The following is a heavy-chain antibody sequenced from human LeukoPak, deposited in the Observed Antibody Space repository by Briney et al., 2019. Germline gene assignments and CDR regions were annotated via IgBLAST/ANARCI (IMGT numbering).Heavy chain of an antibody. CDR1: GGSISSSSYY. V-gene: IGHV4-39*07. CDR3: ASSAYESSGYGGYYMDV. D-gene: IGHD3-22*01. Sequence: SETLSLTCTVSGGSISSSSYYWGWIRQPPGKGLEWIGSIYYSGSTYYNPSLKSRVTISVDTSKNQFSLKLSSVTAADTAVYYCASSAYESSGYGGYYMDVWGKGTTVTVSS. J-gene: IGHJ6*03. CDR2: IYYSGST.